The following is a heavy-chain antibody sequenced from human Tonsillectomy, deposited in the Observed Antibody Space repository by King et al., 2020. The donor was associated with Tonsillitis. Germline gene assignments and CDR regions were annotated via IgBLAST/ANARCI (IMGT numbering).Heavy chain of an antibody. CDR3: ASTINFYDSSGFGY. CDR2: INPSGGST. CDR1: GYTFTKYY. V-gene: IGHV1-46*03. J-gene: IGHJ4*02. Sequence: VQLVESGAEVKKPGASVKVSCKASGYTFTKYYMHWVRQAPGQGLEWMGIINPSGGSTSYAQKFQGRVTMTRDTSTSTVHMELSCLRSEDTAVYYCASTINFYDSSGFGYWGQGTLVTVSS. D-gene: IGHD3-22*01.